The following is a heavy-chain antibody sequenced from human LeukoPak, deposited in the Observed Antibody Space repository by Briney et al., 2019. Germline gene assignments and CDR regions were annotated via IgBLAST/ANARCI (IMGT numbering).Heavy chain of an antibody. CDR2: ISSGTNTI. D-gene: IGHD3-10*01. CDR3: ARMSSVRGALEGY. V-gene: IGHV3-48*01. Sequence: GGSLRLSRAASGFTFSNYSMNWVRQAPGKGLEWVSYISSGTNTIYYADSVKGRFTISRDNAKNSLYLQMNSLRTEDTAVYYCARMSSVRGALEGYWGQGTLVTVPS. J-gene: IGHJ4*02. CDR1: GFTFSNYS.